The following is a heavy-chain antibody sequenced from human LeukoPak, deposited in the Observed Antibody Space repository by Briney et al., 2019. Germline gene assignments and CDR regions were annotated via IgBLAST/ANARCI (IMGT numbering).Heavy chain of an antibody. Sequence: SETLSLTCTVSGGSINYYYWSWIRQPPGKGLEWIGYIYYRGSNNYNPSLNSRVTISVDTSKNQFSLKLTSVTAADTAVYYCARTTGNYGYYFDYWGQGTLVTVSS. J-gene: IGHJ4*02. V-gene: IGHV4-59*01. CDR1: GGSINYYY. D-gene: IGHD1-7*01. CDR2: IYYRGSN. CDR3: ARTTGNYGYYFDY.